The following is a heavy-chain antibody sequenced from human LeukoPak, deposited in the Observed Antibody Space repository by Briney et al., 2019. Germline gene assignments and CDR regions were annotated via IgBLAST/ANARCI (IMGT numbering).Heavy chain of an antibody. CDR1: GGSISSSSYY. V-gene: IGHV4-39*07. J-gene: IGHJ6*03. Sequence: SETLSLTCTVSGGSISSSSYYWGWIRQPPGKGLEWIGSIYYSGSTYYNPSLKSRVTISVDTAKNQCSLKLSSVTTADTAVYYCAILLGYYYYMDVWGKGTTVTVSS. D-gene: IGHD7-27*01. CDR3: AILLGYYYYMDV. CDR2: IYYSGST.